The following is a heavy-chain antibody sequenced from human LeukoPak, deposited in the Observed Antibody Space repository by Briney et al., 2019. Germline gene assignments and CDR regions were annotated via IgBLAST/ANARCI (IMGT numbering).Heavy chain of an antibody. V-gene: IGHV1-8*01. CDR3: ARAFTMVRGSQPRY. J-gene: IGHJ4*02. CDR2: MNPNSGNT. D-gene: IGHD3-10*01. CDR1: GYTFTSYD. Sequence: GASVKVSCKASGYTFTSYDINWVRQATGQGLEWMGWMNPNSGNTGYAQKFQGRVTMTRNTSISTAYMELSSLRSEDTAVYYCARAFTMVRGSQPRYWGQGTLVTVSS.